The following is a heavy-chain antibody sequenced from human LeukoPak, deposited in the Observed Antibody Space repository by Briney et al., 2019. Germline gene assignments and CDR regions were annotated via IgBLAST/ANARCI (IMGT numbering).Heavy chain of an antibody. CDR3: ARAPLSGTYYTDAFDI. CDR2: IHHSGST. CDR1: GGSISSNSW. V-gene: IGHV4-4*02. J-gene: IGHJ3*02. Sequence: SETLSLTCAVSGGSISSNSWCSCGRQPPGGGLEWFGEIHHSGSTDYNPSLKSRVTITPVKSKNKFSLTLTSVTAADTTVYYCARAPLSGTYYTDAFDIWGQGTMVTVSS. D-gene: IGHD1-26*01.